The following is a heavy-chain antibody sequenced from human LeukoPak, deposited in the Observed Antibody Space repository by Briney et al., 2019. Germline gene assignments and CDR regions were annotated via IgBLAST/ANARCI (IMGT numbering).Heavy chain of an antibody. D-gene: IGHD6-6*01. CDR1: GFTFSSYR. V-gene: IGHV3-74*01. CDR3: AKVAGGYSSSPSMDY. CDR2: INTVGSST. J-gene: IGHJ4*02. Sequence: GGSLRLSCAASGFTFSSYRMHWVRQAPGKGLVWVSRINTVGSSTSYADSVKGRFTISRDNAKNTLYLQMNSLRVEDTAVYYCAKVAGGYSSSPSMDYWGQGTLVTVSS.